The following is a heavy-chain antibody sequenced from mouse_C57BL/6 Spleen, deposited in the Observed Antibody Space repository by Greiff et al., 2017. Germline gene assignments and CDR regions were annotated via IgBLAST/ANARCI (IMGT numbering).Heavy chain of an antibody. CDR2: ISPRDGST. V-gene: IGHV1-78*01. Sequence: QVQLQQSDAELVKPGASVKISCKVSGYTFTDPTIHWLKQRPEQGLEWIGYISPRDGSTKYNEKFKGKATLTADKSSSTAYMQLNSLTSEDSAVYFCATWAEGEYYFDYWGQGTTLTVSS. CDR1: GYTFTDPT. CDR3: ATWAEGEYYFDY. J-gene: IGHJ2*01.